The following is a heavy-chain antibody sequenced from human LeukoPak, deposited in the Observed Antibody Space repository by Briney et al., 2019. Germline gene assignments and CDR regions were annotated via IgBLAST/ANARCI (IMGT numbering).Heavy chain of an antibody. CDR1: GYTFTSYG. V-gene: IGHV1-18*01. CDR3: ARVVYGGNYYYYMDV. J-gene: IGHJ6*03. Sequence: ASVKLSCKASGYTFTSYGISWVRHAPGQGLEWMGWIRTHNGNTNCAQTFQGRVTMTTDTSTSTAYMELRSLRSDDTAVYYCARVVYGGNYYYYMDVWGKGTTVTVSS. D-gene: IGHD4-23*01. CDR2: IRTHNGNT.